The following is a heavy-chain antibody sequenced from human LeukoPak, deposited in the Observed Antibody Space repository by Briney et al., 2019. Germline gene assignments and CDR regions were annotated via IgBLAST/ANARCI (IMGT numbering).Heavy chain of an antibody. CDR3: ARQKNGDYPDY. J-gene: IGHJ4*02. CDR1: GGSISSGSYY. V-gene: IGHV4-39*01. D-gene: IGHD3-16*01. CDR2: AYYGGST. Sequence: PSETLSLTCTVSGGSISSGSYYWGWIRQPPGKGLEWIGSAYYGGSTYYNPSPRRRVTISADASKNQFSLKVSSVTAADTAVYYCARQKNGDYPDYWGQGTLVTVSS.